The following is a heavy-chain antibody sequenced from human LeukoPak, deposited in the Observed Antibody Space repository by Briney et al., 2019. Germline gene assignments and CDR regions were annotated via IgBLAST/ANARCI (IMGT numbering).Heavy chain of an antibody. CDR1: GYTFTAYY. D-gene: IGHD2-2*01. CDR2: INPNNGDT. J-gene: IGHJ3*02. Sequence: ASVKVSCKASGYTFTAYYIHWVRQAPGQGIEWMGWINPNNGDTHYAQKFQGRVTMTRDTSISAAYMELSGLTSDDTALHYCARDLGCSSTSCFSQAFDIWGQGTMVTVSS. V-gene: IGHV1-2*02. CDR3: ARDLGCSSTSCFSQAFDI.